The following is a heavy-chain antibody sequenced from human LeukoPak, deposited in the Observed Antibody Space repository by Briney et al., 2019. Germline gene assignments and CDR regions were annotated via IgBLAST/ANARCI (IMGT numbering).Heavy chain of an antibody. J-gene: IGHJ4*02. CDR1: GGSISSYY. CDR2: IYYSGST. Sequence: TSETLSLTCTVSGGSISSYYWSWIRQPPGKGLEWIGYIYYSGSTNYNPSLKSRVTISVDASKNQFSLKLSSVTAADTAVYYCARVSSGWYNPFDFWGQGTLVTVSS. CDR3: ARVSSGWYNPFDF. V-gene: IGHV4-59*08. D-gene: IGHD6-19*01.